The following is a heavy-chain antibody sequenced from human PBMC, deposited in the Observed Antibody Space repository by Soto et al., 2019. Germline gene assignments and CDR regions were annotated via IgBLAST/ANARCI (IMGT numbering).Heavy chain of an antibody. CDR3: ARDWFGVDY. CDR2: INAYNGNT. D-gene: IGHD3-16*01. CDR1: GYTFTSYG. Sequence: QVQLVQSGAEVKKPGASVKVSCKASGYTFTSYGISWVRQAPGQGLEWMGWINAYNGNTNYAQNLQXXXTXTTATSTSTAYMELRSLRSDDTAVYYCARDWFGVDYWGQGTLVTVSS. J-gene: IGHJ4*02. V-gene: IGHV1-18*01.